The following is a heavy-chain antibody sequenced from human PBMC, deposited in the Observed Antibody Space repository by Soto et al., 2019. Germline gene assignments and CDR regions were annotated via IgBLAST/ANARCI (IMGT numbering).Heavy chain of an antibody. Sequence: PSETLSLTCAVYGGSFSCYYWSWIRQPPGKGLEWIGEINHSGSTNYNPSLKSRVTISVDTSKNQFSLKLSSVTAADTAVYYCARGRRLVNNWFDPWGQGTLVTVSS. J-gene: IGHJ5*02. CDR3: ARGRRLVNNWFDP. CDR1: GGSFSCYY. V-gene: IGHV4-34*01. CDR2: INHSGST. D-gene: IGHD6-19*01.